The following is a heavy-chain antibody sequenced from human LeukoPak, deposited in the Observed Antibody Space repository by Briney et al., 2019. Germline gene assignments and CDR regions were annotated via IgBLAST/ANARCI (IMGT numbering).Heavy chain of an antibody. J-gene: IGHJ4*02. V-gene: IGHV3-72*01. CDR2: SRNKANSYTT. CDR1: GGSISSADYY. D-gene: IGHD4-17*01. Sequence: LSLTCTVSGGSISSADYYWSWIRQPPGKGLEWIGRSRNKANSYTTEYAASVKGRFAISRDDSNNSLYLQMNSLKSEDTAVYYCARVRYGGYDFDQWGQGTLVTVSS. CDR3: ARVRYGGYDFDQ.